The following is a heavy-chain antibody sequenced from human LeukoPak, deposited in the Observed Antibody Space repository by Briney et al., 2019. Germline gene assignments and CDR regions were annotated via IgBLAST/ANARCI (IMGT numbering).Heavy chain of an antibody. CDR3: ARGYCSSTSCYTGANWFDP. D-gene: IGHD2-2*02. V-gene: IGHV1-46*01. Sequence: ASVKVSCKAPGYTFTSYYMHWVRQAPGQGLEWMRIINPSGGSTSYAQKFQGRVTMTRDTSTSTVYMELSSLRSEDTAVYYCARGYCSSTSCYTGANWFDPWGQGTLVTVSS. CDR2: INPSGGST. CDR1: GYTFTSYY. J-gene: IGHJ5*02.